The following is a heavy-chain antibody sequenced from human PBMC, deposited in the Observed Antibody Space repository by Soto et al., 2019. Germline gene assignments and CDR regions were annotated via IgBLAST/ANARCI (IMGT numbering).Heavy chain of an antibody. CDR2: ISSSSSYI. CDR1: GFTFSSYS. Sequence: GGSLRLSCAASGFTFSSYSMNWVRQAPGKGLEWVSSISSSSSYIYYADSVKGRFTISRDNAKNSLYLQMNSLGAEDATVFYCGRGRRLTSGSYDFDYWGQGTLVTVSS. V-gene: IGHV3-21*01. J-gene: IGHJ4*02. D-gene: IGHD1-26*01. CDR3: GRGRRLTSGSYDFDY.